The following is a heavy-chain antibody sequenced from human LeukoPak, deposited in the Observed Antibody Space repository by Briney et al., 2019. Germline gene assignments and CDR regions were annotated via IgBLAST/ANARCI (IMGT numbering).Heavy chain of an antibody. V-gene: IGHV3-21*01. Sequence: PGGSLRLSCAASGFTFNTNTMNWVRQAPGKGLEWVSSISSSSSYEYYADSVKGRFIISRDNAKNSLILQMNSLRAEDTAVYYCARGDHREFWGQGTLVTVSS. CDR3: ARGDHREF. CDR2: ISSSSSYE. J-gene: IGHJ4*02. D-gene: IGHD3-10*01. CDR1: GFTFNTNT.